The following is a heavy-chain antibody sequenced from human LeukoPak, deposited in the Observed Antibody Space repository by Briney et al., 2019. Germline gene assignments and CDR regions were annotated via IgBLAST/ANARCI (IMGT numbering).Heavy chain of an antibody. J-gene: IGHJ4*01. V-gene: IGHV4-59*01. Sequence: SETLSLTCTVSGGSISTYYWSWIRQPPGKGLEWIGYIYYIGRTNYNPSLKSRVTISVDTSKNQFSLMLTSVTAADTAVYYCARHVDTAVVLYFDYWGHGALVTVSS. CDR3: ARHVDTAVVLYFDY. D-gene: IGHD5-18*01. CDR1: GGSISTYY. CDR2: IYYIGRT.